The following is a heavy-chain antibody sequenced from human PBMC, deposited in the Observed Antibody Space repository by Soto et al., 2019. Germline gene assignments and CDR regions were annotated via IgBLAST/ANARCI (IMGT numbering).Heavy chain of an antibody. J-gene: IGHJ4*02. CDR1: GASINSGGYY. Sequence: QVQLQESGPGLVRPSQTLSLTCNVSGASINSGGYYWSWVRQLPGKGLEWIGYIYFSGGPYYNPFLPSRVSIFLDTSQNQFSLKTASVSAADTAVYFRARCDAWGVLLAYWGQGTLVTVSS. CDR2: IYFSGGP. CDR3: ARCDAWGVLLAY. V-gene: IGHV4-31*03. D-gene: IGHD3-16*01.